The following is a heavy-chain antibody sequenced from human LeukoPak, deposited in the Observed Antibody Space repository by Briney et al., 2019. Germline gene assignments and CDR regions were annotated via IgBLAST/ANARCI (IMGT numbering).Heavy chain of an antibody. CDR1: GGSISTYY. Sequence: SETLSLTCTVSGGSISTYYWSWIRQPPGKGLEWIGYIFYSGNTNYNPSLKSRVTISVDTSKNQFSLKLSSVTAADTAVYYCARVGYNTAFDIWGQGTMVTVSS. V-gene: IGHV4-59*01. J-gene: IGHJ3*02. D-gene: IGHD5-24*01. CDR2: IFYSGNT. CDR3: ARVGYNTAFDI.